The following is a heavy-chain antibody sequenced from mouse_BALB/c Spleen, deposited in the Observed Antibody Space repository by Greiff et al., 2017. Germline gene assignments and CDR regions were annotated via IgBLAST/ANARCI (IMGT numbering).Heavy chain of an antibody. J-gene: IGHJ2*01. Sequence: EVQVVESGGGLVQPGGSLRLSCATSGFTFTDYYMSWVRQPPGKALEWLGFIRNKANGYTTEYSASVKGRFTISRDNSQSILYLQMNTLRAEDSATYYCARGTGNVDYWGQGTTLTVSS. D-gene: IGHD4-1*01. V-gene: IGHV7-3*02. CDR2: IRNKANGYTT. CDR3: ARGTGNVDY. CDR1: GFTFTDYY.